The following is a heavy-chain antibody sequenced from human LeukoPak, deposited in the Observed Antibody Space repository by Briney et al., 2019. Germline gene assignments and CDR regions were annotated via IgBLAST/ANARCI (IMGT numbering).Heavy chain of an antibody. V-gene: IGHV4-59*01. CDR2: IYYSGST. Sequence: SETLSLTCTVSGGSISSYYWSWIRQHPGKRLEWIGYIYYSGSTNYNPSLKSRVTISVDTSKNQFSLKLSSVTAADTAVYYCARDGSLRSFDYWGQGTLVNVSS. CDR3: ARDGSLRSFDY. D-gene: IGHD4-17*01. J-gene: IGHJ4*02. CDR1: GGSISSYY.